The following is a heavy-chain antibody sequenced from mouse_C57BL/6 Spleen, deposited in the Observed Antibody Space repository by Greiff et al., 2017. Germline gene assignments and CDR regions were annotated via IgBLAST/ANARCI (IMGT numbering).Heavy chain of an antibody. CDR3: ARSSYPFDY. V-gene: IGHV1-82*01. CDR2: IYPGDGDT. Sequence: VQLQQSGPELVKPGASVKISCKASGYAFSSSWMNWVKQRPGKGLEWIGRIYPGDGDTNYNGKFKGKATLTADKSSSTAYMQLSSLTSEDSAVYFCARSSYPFDYWGQGTTLTVSS. CDR1: GYAFSSSW. D-gene: IGHD2-10*01. J-gene: IGHJ2*01.